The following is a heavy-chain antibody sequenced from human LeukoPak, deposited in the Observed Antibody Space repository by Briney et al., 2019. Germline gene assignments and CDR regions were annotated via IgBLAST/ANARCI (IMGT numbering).Heavy chain of an antibody. CDR1: GFTFDDYA. D-gene: IGHD3-22*01. CDR2: ISWNSGSI. Sequence: GRSLRLSCAASGFTFDDYAMHWVRQAPGKGLEWVSGISWNSGSIGYADSVKGRFTISRDNAKNSLYLQMNSLRAEDTALYYCAKDAYYDSSGVDYWGQGTLVTVSS. CDR3: AKDAYYDSSGVDY. J-gene: IGHJ4*02. V-gene: IGHV3-9*01.